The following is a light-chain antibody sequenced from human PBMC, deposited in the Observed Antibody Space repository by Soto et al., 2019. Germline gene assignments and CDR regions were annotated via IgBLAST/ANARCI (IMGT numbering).Light chain of an antibody. V-gene: IGKV3-15*01. Sequence: VLMHTPATMSVSPGEGATLSCKASQNVYNNLAWYQQRPGQPPRLLIYDASTRATGISARFSGSGYGTEFTLTISSLQSEDFAVYFCQQCRNWALTVGGCTKV. CDR3: QQCRNWALT. J-gene: IGKJ4*01. CDR2: DAS. CDR1: QNVYNN.